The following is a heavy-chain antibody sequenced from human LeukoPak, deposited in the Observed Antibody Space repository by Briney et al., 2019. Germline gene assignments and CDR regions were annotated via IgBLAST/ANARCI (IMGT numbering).Heavy chain of an antibody. D-gene: IGHD2-2*01. CDR1: GFTFSSHH. CDR3: ARMSSYCDY. J-gene: IGHJ4*02. Sequence: GGSLRLSCVASGFTFSSHHMNWVRQTPGKGLESVATIEPDGSEKYYVDSVKGRFTISRDDAKSSLYLQMNSLRAEDTGVYFCARMSSYCDYWGQGTLVTVSS. V-gene: IGHV3-7*01. CDR2: IEPDGSEK.